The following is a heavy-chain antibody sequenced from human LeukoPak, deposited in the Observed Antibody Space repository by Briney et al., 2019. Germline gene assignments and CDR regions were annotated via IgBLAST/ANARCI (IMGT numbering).Heavy chain of an antibody. D-gene: IGHD3-10*01. CDR1: GFTFSSYA. J-gene: IGHJ4*02. CDR2: ISGSGGST. CDR3: ANFPSKRRGSGSYYPAPDY. V-gene: IGHV3-23*01. Sequence: GGSLRLSCAASGFTFSSYAMSWVRQAPGKGLEWVSAISGSGGSTYYADSVKGRFTISRDNSKNTLYLQMNSLRAEDTAVYYCANFPSKRRGSGSYYPAPDYWGQGTLVTVSS.